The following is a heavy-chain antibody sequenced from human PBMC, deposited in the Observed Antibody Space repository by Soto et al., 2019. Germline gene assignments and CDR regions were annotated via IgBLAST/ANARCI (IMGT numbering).Heavy chain of an antibody. CDR1: GFSFNNYI. Sequence: GGSLRLSCAASGFSFNNYIMNWVRQAPGKGLEWVSGISNTGGSTDYADSVKGRFTISRDNSKNTLFLQMNRLRADDTAMYYCGKAGAKSSPGHSNGSAPGGKGTLVPVSS. CDR3: GKAGAKSSPGHSNGSAP. D-gene: IGHD6-13*01. J-gene: IGHJ5*02. V-gene: IGHV3-23*01. CDR2: ISNTGGST.